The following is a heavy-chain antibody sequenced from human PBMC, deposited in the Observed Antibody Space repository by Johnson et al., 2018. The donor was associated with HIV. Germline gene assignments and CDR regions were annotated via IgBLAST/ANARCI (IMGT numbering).Heavy chain of an antibody. J-gene: IGHJ3*02. V-gene: IGHV3-23*04. CDR1: GFTFGSYA. CDR3: AKHLSTLVDAFDI. D-gene: IGHD3-16*01. Sequence: MHLVESGGGVVQPGRSLRLSCAASGFTFGSYAMSWVRQAPGKGPEWVSALTPSGGGTYYADSVKGRFTISRDNSKNTLYLQLNSLRAEDTAVFYCAKHLSTLVDAFDIWGQGTMVTVSS. CDR2: LTPSGGGT.